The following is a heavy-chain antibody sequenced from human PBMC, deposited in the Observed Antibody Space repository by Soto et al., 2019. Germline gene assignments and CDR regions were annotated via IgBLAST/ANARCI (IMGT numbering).Heavy chain of an antibody. V-gene: IGHV4-34*01. D-gene: IGHD3-3*01. J-gene: IGHJ4*02. CDR1: GGSFSGYS. CDR3: ARDDFWGGRTHDY. Sequence: SETLSLTCAVYGGSFSGYSWTWIRQPPGRGLEWIGEINHSITTNYNPSLKSRVTISVDTSKNQFSLKLSSVTAADTAVYYCARDDFWGGRTHDYWGQGILVTVSS. CDR2: INHSITT.